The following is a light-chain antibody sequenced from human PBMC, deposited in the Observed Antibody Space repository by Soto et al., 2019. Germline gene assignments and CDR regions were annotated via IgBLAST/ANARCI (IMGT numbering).Light chain of an antibody. J-gene: IGLJ1*01. V-gene: IGLV1-44*01. Sequence: QSVVIHPRSASGTAGQRVTISCSGSTSNIGSNTVNWYQQLPGTAPKTLIYSNNQRPSGVPDRFSGSKSGTSGSLAISGLLSEDEADYYCAEWDDSLNGYVFGPGTKATVL. CDR3: AEWDDSLNGYV. CDR1: TSNIGSNT. CDR2: SNN.